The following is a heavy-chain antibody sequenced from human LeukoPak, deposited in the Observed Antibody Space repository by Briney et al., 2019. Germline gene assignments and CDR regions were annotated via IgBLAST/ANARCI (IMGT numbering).Heavy chain of an antibody. J-gene: IGHJ5*02. CDR2: ISDTSGTI. CDR1: GFAFNIYS. Sequence: GGSLRLSCAASGFAFNIYSMNWVRQTRGKGLEGVSYISDTSGTIYYADSVKGRFTISRDNAKNSLYLQMNSLRAEDTAVYYCASEGSYSNWFDPWGQGTLVTVSS. D-gene: IGHD1-26*01. CDR3: ASEGSYSNWFDP. V-gene: IGHV3-48*04.